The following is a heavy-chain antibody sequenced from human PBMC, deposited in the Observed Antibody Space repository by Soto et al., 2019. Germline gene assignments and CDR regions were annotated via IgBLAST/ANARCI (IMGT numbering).Heavy chain of an antibody. Sequence: SVKVSCKASGGTFSSYAISWVRQAPGQGLEWMGGIIPIFGTANYAQKFQGRVTITADESTSTAYMELSSLRSEDTAVYYCARPFNDIVVVPAAIVHGMDVWGQGTTVTVSS. V-gene: IGHV1-69*13. CDR2: IIPIFGTA. D-gene: IGHD2-2*02. J-gene: IGHJ6*02. CDR3: ARPFNDIVVVPAAIVHGMDV. CDR1: GGTFSSYA.